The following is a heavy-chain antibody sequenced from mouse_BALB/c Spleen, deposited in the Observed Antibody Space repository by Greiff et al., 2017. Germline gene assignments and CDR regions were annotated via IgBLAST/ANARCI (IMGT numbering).Heavy chain of an antibody. CDR1: GFTFSSFG. Sequence: DVKLVESGGGLVQPGGSRKLPCAASGFTFSSFGMHWVRQAPEKGLEWVAYISSGSSTIYYADTVKGRFTISRDNPKNTLFLQMTSLRSEDTAMYYCARSTGTGYAMDYWGQGTSVTVSS. CDR2: ISSGSSTI. J-gene: IGHJ4*01. D-gene: IGHD3-3*01. V-gene: IGHV5-17*02. CDR3: ARSTGTGYAMDY.